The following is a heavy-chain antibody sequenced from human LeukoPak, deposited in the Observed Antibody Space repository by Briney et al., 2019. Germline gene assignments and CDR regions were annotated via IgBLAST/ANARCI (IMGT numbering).Heavy chain of an antibody. J-gene: IGHJ3*02. CDR2: ISSSSSTI. CDR1: GFTFSSYS. Sequence: GGSLRLSCAASGFTFSSYSMNWVRQAPGKGLEWVSYISSSSSTIYYADSVKGRFTISRDNAKNSLYLQMNSLRAEDTAVYYCARDMGIVVVPAAYDAFDIWGQGTMVTVSS. CDR3: ARDMGIVVVPAAYDAFDI. D-gene: IGHD2-2*03. V-gene: IGHV3-48*01.